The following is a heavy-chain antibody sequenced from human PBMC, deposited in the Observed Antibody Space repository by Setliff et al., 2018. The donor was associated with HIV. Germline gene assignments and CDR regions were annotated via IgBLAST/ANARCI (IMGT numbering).Heavy chain of an antibody. V-gene: IGHV4-4*07. Sequence: LTCSVSGASITSHNWSWIRQAAGKGLEWIGRIYTRGNTNYNPSLRSRVTMSVDTSKNQFSLKVTSVTAADTAVYYCTRDLWGDDYYYNNMDVWGKGTTVTVSS. J-gene: IGHJ6*03. CDR1: GASITSHN. CDR2: IYTRGNT. CDR3: TRDLWGDDYYYNNMDV. D-gene: IGHD2-21*02.